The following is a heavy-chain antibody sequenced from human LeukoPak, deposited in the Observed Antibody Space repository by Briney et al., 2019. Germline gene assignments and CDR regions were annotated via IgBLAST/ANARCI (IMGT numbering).Heavy chain of an antibody. Sequence: SETLSLTCTVSGDSITTNSYYWGWIRQPPGKGLDWIGTISYSGSSYYNPSLKSRVTISVDTSKNQFSLTLSSVTAADTAAYYCAGGSGTPPGYWGQGTLVTVSS. D-gene: IGHD6-25*01. V-gene: IGHV4-39*07. CDR2: ISYSGSS. J-gene: IGHJ4*02. CDR3: AGGSGTPPGY. CDR1: GDSITTNSYY.